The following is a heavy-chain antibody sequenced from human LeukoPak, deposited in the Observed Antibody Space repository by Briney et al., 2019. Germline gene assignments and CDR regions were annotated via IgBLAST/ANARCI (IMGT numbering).Heavy chain of an antibody. CDR2: IRYDGSNK. V-gene: IGHV3-30*02. Sequence: GGPLTLFCAASGYTFNNFGMHWVRRAPGKGLEWVAFIRYDGSNKDYVDSEKGRLPIYRDNSQHTLYLQMHTLSVEDRVVFHCAKAYYSSGRTQENCDYWGQGPLVSVST. D-gene: IGHD3-10*01. CDR1: GYTFNNFG. CDR3: AKAYYSSGRTQENCDY. J-gene: IGHJ4*02.